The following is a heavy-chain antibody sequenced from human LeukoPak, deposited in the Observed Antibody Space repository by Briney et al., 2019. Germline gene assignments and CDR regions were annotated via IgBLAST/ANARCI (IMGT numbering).Heavy chain of an antibody. Sequence: SETLSLTCAVYGGSFSGYYWSLIRQPPGKGLEWIGEMNHSGSTNYNPSLKSRVTISVDTSKNQFSLKLSSVTAADTAVYYCARGRGYCSSTSCYYYYGMDVWGQGTTVTVSS. V-gene: IGHV4-34*01. CDR1: GGSFSGYY. D-gene: IGHD2-2*01. J-gene: IGHJ6*02. CDR3: ARGRGYCSSTSCYYYYGMDV. CDR2: MNHSGST.